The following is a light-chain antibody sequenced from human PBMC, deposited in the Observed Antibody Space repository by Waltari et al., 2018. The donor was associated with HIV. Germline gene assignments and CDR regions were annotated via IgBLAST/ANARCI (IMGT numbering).Light chain of an antibody. CDR1: TSNIGKNF. CDR3: GTWDSSVSAGV. CDR2: DNN. Sequence: QSVLTQPTSVSAAPGQKVTFSCSGSTSNIGKNFVSWYQQLPEAAPKLIIYDNNKRPSGVPDRFSGSKSATSATLAITGLQTGDEADYYCGTWDSSVSAGVFGGGTKLTVL. J-gene: IGLJ2*01. V-gene: IGLV1-51*01.